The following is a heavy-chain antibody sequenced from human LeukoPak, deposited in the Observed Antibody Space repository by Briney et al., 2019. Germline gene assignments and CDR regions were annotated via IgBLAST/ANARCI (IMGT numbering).Heavy chain of an antibody. D-gene: IGHD2-2*01. Sequence: SEALSLTCTVFGGSISSYYWSWIRQPAGKGLEWIGRMYTSGSTNYNPSLKSRVTISVDTSKNQFSLKLSSVTAADTAVYYCARVVPAAKSFDYWGQGTLVTVSS. J-gene: IGHJ4*02. CDR2: MYTSGST. CDR1: GGSISSYY. V-gene: IGHV4-4*07. CDR3: ARVVPAAKSFDY.